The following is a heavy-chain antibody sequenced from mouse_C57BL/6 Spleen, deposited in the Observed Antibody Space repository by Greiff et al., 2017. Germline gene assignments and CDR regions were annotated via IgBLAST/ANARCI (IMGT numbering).Heavy chain of an antibody. CDR1: GYTFTSYW. CDR2: IYPGSGST. V-gene: IGHV1-55*01. Sequence: QVHVKQPGAELVKPGASVKMSCKASGYTFTSYWITWVKQRPGQGLEWIGDIYPGSGSTNYNEKFKSKATLTVDTSSSTAYMQLSSLTSEDSAVYYCAREETGTFDYWGQGTTLTVSS. D-gene: IGHD4-1*01. CDR3: AREETGTFDY. J-gene: IGHJ2*01.